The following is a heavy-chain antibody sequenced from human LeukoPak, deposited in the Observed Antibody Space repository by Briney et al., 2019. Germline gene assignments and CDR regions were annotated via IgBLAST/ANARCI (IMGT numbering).Heavy chain of an antibody. J-gene: IGHJ5*02. CDR3: ASHPVDTAMGPLGAVVEGP. CDR1: GGSISSSSYY. V-gene: IGHV4-39*07. D-gene: IGHD5-18*01. CDR2: IYYSGST. Sequence: SETLSLTCTVSGGSISSSSYYWGWIRQPPGKGLEWIGSIYYSGSTYYNPSLKSRVTISVDTSKNQFSLKLSSVTAADTAVYYCASHPVDTAMGPLGAVVEGPWGQGTLVTVSS.